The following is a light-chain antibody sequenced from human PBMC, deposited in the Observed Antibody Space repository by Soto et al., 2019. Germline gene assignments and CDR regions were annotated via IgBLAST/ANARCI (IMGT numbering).Light chain of an antibody. CDR3: QQFNSYPHT. CDR2: DAS. Sequence: AIQLTQSPSSLSASVGDRVTITCRASQGISSALAWYQRKPGKAPKLLIYDASSLESGVPSRFSGSGSGTDFTLTISSLQPEDFATYYCQQFNSYPHTFGGGTKVEIK. CDR1: QGISSA. J-gene: IGKJ4*01. V-gene: IGKV1-13*02.